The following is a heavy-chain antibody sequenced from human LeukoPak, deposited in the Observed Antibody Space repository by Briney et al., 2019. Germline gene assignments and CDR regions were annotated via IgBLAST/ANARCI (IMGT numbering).Heavy chain of an antibody. J-gene: IGHJ4*02. CDR3: ARIISAARPFDY. CDR1: GGSISSSSYY. V-gene: IGHV4-39*01. CDR2: IYYSGST. D-gene: IGHD6-6*01. Sequence: SETLSLTCTVSGGSISSSSYYWGWIRQPPGKGLEWIGSIYYSGSTYYNPSLKSRVTMSVDTSKNQFSLKLSSVTAADTAVYYCARIISAARPFDYWGQGTLVTVSS.